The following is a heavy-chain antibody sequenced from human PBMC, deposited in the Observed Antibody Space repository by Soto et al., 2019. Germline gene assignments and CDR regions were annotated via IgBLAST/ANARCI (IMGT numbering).Heavy chain of an antibody. Sequence: GSLRLSCAASGFTFSSYAMSWVRQAPGKGLEWVSAISGSGGSTYYADSVKGRFTISRDNSKNTLYLQMNSLRAEDTAVYYCAKDVSPEYYDFWSGYTYFDYWGQGTLVTVSS. V-gene: IGHV3-23*01. D-gene: IGHD3-3*01. CDR1: GFTFSSYA. CDR2: ISGSGGST. CDR3: AKDVSPEYYDFWSGYTYFDY. J-gene: IGHJ4*02.